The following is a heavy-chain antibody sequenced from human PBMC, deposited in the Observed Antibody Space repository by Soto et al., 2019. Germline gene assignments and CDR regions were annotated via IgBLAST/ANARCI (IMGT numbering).Heavy chain of an antibody. Sequence: PSETLSLTCTVSGGSISSSSYYWGWIRQPPGKGLEWIGSIYYSGSTYYNPSLKSRVTISVDTSKNQFSLKLSSVTAADTAVYYCAGTNGMDVWGQGTTVTVSS. D-gene: IGHD1-1*01. CDR3: AGTNGMDV. CDR2: IYYSGST. CDR1: GGSISSSSYY. V-gene: IGHV4-39*01. J-gene: IGHJ6*02.